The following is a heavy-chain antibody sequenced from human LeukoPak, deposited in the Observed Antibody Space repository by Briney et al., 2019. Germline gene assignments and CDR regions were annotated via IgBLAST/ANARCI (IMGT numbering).Heavy chain of an antibody. V-gene: IGHV4-30-2*01. D-gene: IGHD6-19*01. CDR1: GGSISSGGYS. CDR2: IYHSGST. CDR3: ARGIAVAGYFDY. J-gene: IGHJ4*02. Sequence: LSLTCAVSGGSISSGGYSWRWIRPPPGKGLEWIGYIYHSGSTYYNPSLKSRVTISVDRSKNQFSLKLSSVTAADTAVYYCARGIAVAGYFDYWGQGTLVTVSS.